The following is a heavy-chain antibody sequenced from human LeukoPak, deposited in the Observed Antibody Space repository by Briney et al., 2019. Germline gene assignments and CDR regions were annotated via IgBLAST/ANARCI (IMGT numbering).Heavy chain of an antibody. CDR2: IYYTGST. D-gene: IGHD6-13*01. CDR1: GGSISSGGYY. J-gene: IGHJ4*02. CDR3: ARVIAAAEAVDY. V-gene: IGHV4-31*03. Sequence: TSETLSLTCTVSGGSISSGGYYWSWIRQHPGKGLEWIGYIYYTGSTYYNPSLKSRLTISVDTSENQFSLKLSSVTAADSAVYYCARVIAAAEAVDYWGQGTLVTVSS.